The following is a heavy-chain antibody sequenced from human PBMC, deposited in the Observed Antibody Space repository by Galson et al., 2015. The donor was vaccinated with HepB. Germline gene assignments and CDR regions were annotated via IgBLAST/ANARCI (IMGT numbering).Heavy chain of an antibody. CDR3: ARLPNYDDGTGYSFDQ. J-gene: IGHJ4*02. Sequence: SLRLSCAASGFTFSDYYMAWIRQAPGKGLEWISYISSSGSTIYYAQSLKGRFTISRDNDEKSLYLQMNSLRAEDTAVYFCARLPNYDDGTGYSFDQWGQGTLVTVSS. CDR2: ISSSGSTI. D-gene: IGHD3/OR15-3a*01. V-gene: IGHV3-11*01. CDR1: GFTFSDYY.